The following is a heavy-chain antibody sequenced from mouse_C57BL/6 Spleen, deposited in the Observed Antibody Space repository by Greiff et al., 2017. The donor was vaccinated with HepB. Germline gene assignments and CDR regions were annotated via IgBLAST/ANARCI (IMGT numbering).Heavy chain of an antibody. D-gene: IGHD2-3*01. CDR1: GYTFTSYW. Sequence: VQLQQPGTELVKPGASVKLSCKASGYTFTSYWMHWVKQRPGQGLEWIGNINPSNGGTNYNEKFKSKATLTVNKSSSEAYMQLSSLTSEDSAVYYCARWDGYYSWFAYWGQGTLVTVSA. CDR3: ARWDGYYSWFAY. V-gene: IGHV1-53*01. CDR2: INPSNGGT. J-gene: IGHJ3*01.